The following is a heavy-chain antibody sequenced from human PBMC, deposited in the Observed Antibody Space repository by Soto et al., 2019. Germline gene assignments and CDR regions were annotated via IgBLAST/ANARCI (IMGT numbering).Heavy chain of an antibody. J-gene: IGHJ4*02. V-gene: IGHV2-26*01. CDR2: IFSNDEK. CDR1: GFSLSNARMG. Sequence: QVTLKESGPVLVKPTETLTLTCTVSGFSLSNARMGVSWIRQPPGKALEWLAHIFSNDEKSYSTSLKSRLNISKDTSKSQVVLTMTNMDPVDTATYYCARIQGYSSGWYPDYWGQGTLVTVSS. D-gene: IGHD6-19*01. CDR3: ARIQGYSSGWYPDY.